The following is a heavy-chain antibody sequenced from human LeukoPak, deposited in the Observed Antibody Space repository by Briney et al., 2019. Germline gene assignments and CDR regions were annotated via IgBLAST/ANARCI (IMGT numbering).Heavy chain of an antibody. Sequence: ETLSLTCSVSGGSISSLSYYWGWVRQPPGKGLEWIWSIYYGGRTYYNPSLKSRVTMPVDTSKNQFSLKLSSVTAADTAIYYCATSVTSSSGWYYGYWGQGSLVTVSS. D-gene: IGHD6-19*01. V-gene: IGHV4-39*01. CDR2: IYYGGRT. CDR3: ATSVTSSSGWYYGY. J-gene: IGHJ4*02. CDR1: GGSISSLSYY.